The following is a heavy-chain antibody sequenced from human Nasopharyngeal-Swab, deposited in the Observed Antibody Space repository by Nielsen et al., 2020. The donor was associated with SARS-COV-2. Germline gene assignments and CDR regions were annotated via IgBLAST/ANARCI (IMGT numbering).Heavy chain of an antibody. CDR1: GFTFSAHY. CDR2: SRNKDNSYTT. CDR3: ARDLSSIWTSGLGV. J-gene: IGHJ6*02. Sequence: GGSLRLSCAASGFTFSAHYMDWVRQAPGKGFEWVGRSRNKDNSYTTEYAASVKGRFTISRDDSKNSLYLQMSSLRTEDTALYYCARDLSSIWTSGLGVCGQGTTVIVSS. D-gene: IGHD6-13*01. V-gene: IGHV3-72*01.